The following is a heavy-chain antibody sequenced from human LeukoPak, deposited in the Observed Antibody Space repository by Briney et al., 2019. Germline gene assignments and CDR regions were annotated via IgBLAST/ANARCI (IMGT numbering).Heavy chain of an antibody. CDR3: ARHIGGCIEDLDV. J-gene: IGHJ6*04. V-gene: IGHV4-59*08. CDR2: IYVTGH. Sequence: PSETLSLTCTVSGGSIGTYYWSWVRQSPGKGLEWIGYIYVTGHRYNPYHQSRVTISVDTSSNQFFLKMSSVTAADPAVYYCARHIGGCIEDLDVWGKGTKVTVFS. D-gene: IGHD2-8*01. CDR1: GGSIGTYY.